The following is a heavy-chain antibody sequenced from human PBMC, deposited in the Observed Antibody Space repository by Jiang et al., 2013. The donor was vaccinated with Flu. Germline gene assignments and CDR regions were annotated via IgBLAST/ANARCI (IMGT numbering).Heavy chain of an antibody. Sequence: VKPSETLSLTCTVSGGSISSYYWSWIRQPPGKGLEWIGYIYYSGSTNYNPSLKSRVTISVDTSKNQFSLKLSSVTAADTAVYYCARKIDYGDYLYWYFDLWGRGTLVTVSS. CDR1: GGSISSYY. V-gene: IGHV4-59*01. CDR3: ARKIDYGDYLYWYFDL. J-gene: IGHJ2*01. D-gene: IGHD4-17*01. CDR2: IYYSGST.